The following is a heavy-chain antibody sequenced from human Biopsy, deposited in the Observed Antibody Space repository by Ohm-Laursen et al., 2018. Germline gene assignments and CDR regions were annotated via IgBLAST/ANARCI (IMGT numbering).Heavy chain of an antibody. CDR2: ISWNSGSI. CDR3: ARLGELHGLWYFDF. CDR1: GFTFQDHA. J-gene: IGHJ4*02. D-gene: IGHD2-21*01. Sequence: SLRLSCSASGFTFQDHAMHWVRQAPGKGLEWVSEISWNSGSINYAVSVQGRFTISRDNAKNSLYLQMNSLRVEDTALYFCARLGELHGLWYFDFWGQGALVTVSS. V-gene: IGHV3-9*01.